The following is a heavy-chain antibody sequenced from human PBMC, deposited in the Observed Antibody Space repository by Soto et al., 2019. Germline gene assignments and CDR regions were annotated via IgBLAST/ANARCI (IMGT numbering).Heavy chain of an antibody. CDR3: AGLGYCSSTSCYVQNDAFDI. J-gene: IGHJ3*02. CDR2: ISSSSSYI. D-gene: IGHD2-2*01. V-gene: IGHV3-21*01. Sequence: GGSLRLSCAASGFTFSSYSMNWVRQAPGKGLEWVSSISSSSSYIYYADSVKGRFTISRDNAKNSLYLQMNSLRAEDTAVYYCAGLGYCSSTSCYVQNDAFDIWGQGTMVTVSS. CDR1: GFTFSSYS.